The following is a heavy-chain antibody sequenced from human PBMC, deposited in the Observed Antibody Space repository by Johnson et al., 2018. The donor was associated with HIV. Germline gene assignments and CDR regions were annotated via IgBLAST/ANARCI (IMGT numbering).Heavy chain of an antibody. CDR3: ARGDSGDYAGAFDV. Sequence: VQLVESGGGVVQPERSLRLSCAASGFTFDDYGMSWVRQAPGKGLEWVSGINWNGGSTGYADSVKGRFTISRDNAKNSLYLQMNRLRADDTAVYYCARGDSGDYAGAFDVWGQGTMVTVSS. CDR2: INWNGGST. D-gene: IGHD4-17*01. V-gene: IGHV3-20*04. CDR1: GFTFDDYG. J-gene: IGHJ3*01.